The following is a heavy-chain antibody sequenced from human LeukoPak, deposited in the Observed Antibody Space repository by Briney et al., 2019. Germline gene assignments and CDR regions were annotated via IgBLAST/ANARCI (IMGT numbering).Heavy chain of an antibody. CDR2: IKSDGSRT. V-gene: IGHV3-74*01. J-gene: IGHJ4*02. CDR3: AREEAGSYAFAY. Sequence: GGSLRLSCAASGFTFSNYWMHWVRQAPGKGLVWVSRIKSDGSRTDYADSVKGRFTISRDNAKNTLYLQMNSLRAEDTAVYYCAREEAGSYAFAYWGQGTLVTVSS. CDR1: GFTFSNYW. D-gene: IGHD5-18*01.